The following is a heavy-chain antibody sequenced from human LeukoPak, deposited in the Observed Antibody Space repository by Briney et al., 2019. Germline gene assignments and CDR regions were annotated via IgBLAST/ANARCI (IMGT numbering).Heavy chain of an antibody. CDR2: INPNSGCT. J-gene: IGHJ3*02. CDR3: ARDPPYFYWSHLMPYDAFDI. V-gene: IGHV1-2*02. Sequence: APVKVSCKASVYTFTGYYMHWVRQAPGQGLEWMGWINPNSGCTNYAQKFQSRVTMTRDKSISTAYMELSRLRSDDTAVYYCARDPPYFYWSHLMPYDAFDIWGQGTMVTVSS. D-gene: IGHD3-9*01. CDR1: VYTFTGYY.